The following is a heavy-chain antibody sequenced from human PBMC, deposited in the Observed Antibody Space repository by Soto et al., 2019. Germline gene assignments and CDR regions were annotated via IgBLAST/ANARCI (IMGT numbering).Heavy chain of an antibody. CDR2: IYSGGST. D-gene: IGHD3-22*01. V-gene: IGHV3-53*01. CDR3: ARDLGYYDSSGYFSFLAFDI. Sequence: GGSLRLSCAASGFTVSSNYMSWVRQAPGKGLEWVSVIYSGGSTYYADSVKGRFTISRDNSKNTLYLQMNSLRAEDTAVYYCARDLGYYDSSGYFSFLAFDIWGQGTMVTVSS. CDR1: GFTVSSNY. J-gene: IGHJ3*02.